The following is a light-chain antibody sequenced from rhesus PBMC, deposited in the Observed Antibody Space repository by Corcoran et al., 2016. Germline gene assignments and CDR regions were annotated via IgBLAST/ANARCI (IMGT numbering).Light chain of an antibody. J-gene: IGKJ2*01. CDR2: TAS. V-gene: IGKV1-21*01. CDR1: QDINSW. Sequence: DIQMTQSPSSLSASVGDTVTITCRASQDINSWLDWYRQKAGKAPKLLNYTASPLQSGVPSRYSGSGSWTNFTHTISGLQTEDSATYYCQHGSGTTCSFGQGTKVEMK. CDR3: QHGSGTTCS.